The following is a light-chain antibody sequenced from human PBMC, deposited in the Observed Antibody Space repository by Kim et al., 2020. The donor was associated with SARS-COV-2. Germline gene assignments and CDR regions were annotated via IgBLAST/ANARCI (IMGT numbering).Light chain of an antibody. Sequence: ASVGDRVTITCRASQGISNYLVWYQQKPGKVPRLLIYAAYALQSGVPSRFSGSGSGTDFTLTISSLQPEDVATYYCQEYNRAPWTFGQGTKVDIK. J-gene: IGKJ1*01. CDR3: QEYNRAPWT. V-gene: IGKV1-27*01. CDR1: QGISNY. CDR2: AAY.